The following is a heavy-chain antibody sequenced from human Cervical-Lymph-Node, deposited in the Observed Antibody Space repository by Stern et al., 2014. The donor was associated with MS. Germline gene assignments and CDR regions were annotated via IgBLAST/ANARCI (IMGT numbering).Heavy chain of an antibody. D-gene: IGHD2-15*01. J-gene: IGHJ6*02. CDR3: ARGGTAATNYYYGLDV. CDR1: GFTFSDHY. CDR2: TRNKPKGYTT. Sequence: EVQLVESGGGLVQPGGSLRLSCAASGFTFSDHYMDWVRQAPGKGLEWVGRTRNKPKGYTTEYAASVKGRFTISRDDSKSSLYLQMNSLNTEDTAVYYCARGGTAATNYYYGLDVWGQGTTVTVSS. V-gene: IGHV3-72*01.